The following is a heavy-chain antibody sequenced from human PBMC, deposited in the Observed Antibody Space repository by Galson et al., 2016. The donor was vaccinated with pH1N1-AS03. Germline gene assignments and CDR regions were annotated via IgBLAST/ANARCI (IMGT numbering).Heavy chain of an antibody. Sequence: CAISGDSVSSNSAAWNWIRQSPSRGLEWLGRTYYRSKWYNDYAVSVKSRITINPDTSKNQFSLQLNSVTPVDTAVYYCARGHYSSSFYWFDPWGQGTLVTVSS. J-gene: IGHJ5*02. CDR2: TYYRSKWYN. D-gene: IGHD6-6*01. CDR1: GDSVSSNSAA. V-gene: IGHV6-1*01. CDR3: ARGHYSSSFYWFDP.